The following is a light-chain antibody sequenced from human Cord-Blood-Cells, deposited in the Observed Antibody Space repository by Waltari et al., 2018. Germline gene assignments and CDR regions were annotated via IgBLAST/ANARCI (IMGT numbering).Light chain of an antibody. J-gene: IGLJ3*02. Sequence: SYELPQPPSVSVSPGQTASITCSGDKLGDQYACWYQQKPGQSPVLVIYQDRKRPSGLPERVSGSNSGNTATLTISGTQAMDEADYYCQAGDSSTAWVFGGGTKLTVL. CDR1: KLGDQY. CDR2: QDR. V-gene: IGLV3-1*01. CDR3: QAGDSSTAWV.